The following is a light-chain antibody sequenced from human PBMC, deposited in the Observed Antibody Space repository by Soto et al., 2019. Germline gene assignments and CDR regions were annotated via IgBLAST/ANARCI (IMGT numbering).Light chain of an antibody. Sequence: QSDLSQPPSASLSPGQSVTISCTGTSSDVGGYNYVSWYQQHPGKAPKLMIYEVSKRPSGVPDRFSGSKSGNTASLTVSGLQAEDEADYYCSSYAGSNNKVFGTGTRSPS. CDR3: SSYAGSNNKV. CDR1: SSDVGGYNY. J-gene: IGLJ1*01. CDR2: EVS. V-gene: IGLV2-8*01.